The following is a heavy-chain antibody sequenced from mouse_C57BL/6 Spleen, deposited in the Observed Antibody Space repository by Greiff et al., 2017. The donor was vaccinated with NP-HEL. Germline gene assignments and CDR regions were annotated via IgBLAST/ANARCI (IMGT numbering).Heavy chain of an antibody. CDR2: IDPEDGDT. CDR1: GFNIKDYY. J-gene: IGHJ2*01. CDR3: TPLLYYCGSSYDY. Sequence: VQLQQSGAELVRPGASVKLSCTASGFNIKDYYMHWVKQRPEQGLEWIGRIDPEDGDTEYAPKFQGKATMTAHTSSNPAYLQLSSLTSEDTAVYYCTPLLYYCGSSYDYGGKGTTLTVSS. D-gene: IGHD1-1*01. V-gene: IGHV14-1*01.